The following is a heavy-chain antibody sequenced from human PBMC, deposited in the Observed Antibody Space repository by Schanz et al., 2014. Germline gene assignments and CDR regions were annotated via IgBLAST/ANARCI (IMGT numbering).Heavy chain of an antibody. V-gene: IGHV1-2*02. CDR2: INPNSGGT. CDR1: GYTFTGNY. J-gene: IGHJ6*02. Sequence: QVQLVQSGAEVKKPGASVKVSCKASGYTFTGNYIHWVRQAPGQGLEWVGYINPNSGGTKYAQKFQGRVTMTRDTSISAAYMELSRLRSDDTAVYYCARDPRGTVTTWLFNPDPYGMDVWGQGTTVTVSS. D-gene: IGHD4-17*01. CDR3: ARDPRGTVTTWLFNPDPYGMDV.